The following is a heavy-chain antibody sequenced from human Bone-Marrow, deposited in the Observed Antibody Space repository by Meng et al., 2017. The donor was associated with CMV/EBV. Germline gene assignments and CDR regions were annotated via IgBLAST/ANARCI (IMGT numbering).Heavy chain of an antibody. CDR1: GSSFTSYW. CDR3: ARIRRPRIEVGDWGY. CDR2: IYPGDSDT. Sequence: GESLKISCKGSGSSFTSYWIGWVRQMPGKGLEWMGIIYPGDSDTRYSQSFQGQVTISADKSISTAYLQWSSLKASDTAMYYCARIRRPRIEVGDWGYWGQGTQGTVSS. D-gene: IGHD2-21*01. V-gene: IGHV5-51*01. J-gene: IGHJ4*02.